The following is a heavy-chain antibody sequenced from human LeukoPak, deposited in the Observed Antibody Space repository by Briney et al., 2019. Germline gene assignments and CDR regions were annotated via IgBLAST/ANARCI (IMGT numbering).Heavy chain of an antibody. Sequence: SVKVSCKASGGTFSSYAISWVRQAPGQGLEWMGRIIPIFGTANYAQKFQGRVTITTDESTSTAHMELSSLRSEDTAVYYCARDRSGYQNNPNWFDPWGQGTLVTVSS. CDR2: IIPIFGTA. CDR1: GGTFSSYA. J-gene: IGHJ5*02. V-gene: IGHV1-69*05. D-gene: IGHD5-12*01. CDR3: ARDRSGYQNNPNWFDP.